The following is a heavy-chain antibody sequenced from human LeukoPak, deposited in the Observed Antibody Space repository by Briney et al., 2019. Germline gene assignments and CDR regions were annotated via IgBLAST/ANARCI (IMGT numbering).Heavy chain of an antibody. D-gene: IGHD3-3*01. V-gene: IGHV3-30-3*01. CDR3: ARAYYDFWSGFYYFDY. Sequence: GGSLRLSCAASGFTFSSYAMHWVRQAPGKGLEWVAVISYDGSNKYYADSVKGRFTISRDNSKNTLYLQMNSLRAEDTAVYYCARAYYDFWSGFYYFDYWGQGTLVTVSS. J-gene: IGHJ4*02. CDR2: ISYDGSNK. CDR1: GFTFSSYA.